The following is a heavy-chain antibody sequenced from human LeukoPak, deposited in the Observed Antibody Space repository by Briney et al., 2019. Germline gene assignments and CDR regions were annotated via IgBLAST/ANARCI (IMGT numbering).Heavy chain of an antibody. V-gene: IGHV3-11*06. J-gene: IGHJ4*02. Sequence: TGGSLRLSCAASGFTFSDYYMSWIRQAPGKGLEWISYISTTSGFTKYADSVKGRFTVSRDNAKNTLYLQMNSLGVDDTAVYYCARDISRSPRDYWGQGTLVTVPS. D-gene: IGHD3-9*01. CDR1: GFTFSDYY. CDR2: ISTTSGFT. CDR3: ARDISRSPRDY.